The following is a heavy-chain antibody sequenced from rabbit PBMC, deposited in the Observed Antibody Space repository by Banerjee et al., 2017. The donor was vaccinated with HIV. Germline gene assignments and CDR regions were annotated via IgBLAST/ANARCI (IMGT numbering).Heavy chain of an antibody. Sequence: QSLEESGGGLVQPEGSLALTCTASGIDFSSNSYICWVRQAPGKGLEWIGCIYVGSVTNTYYASWAKGRFTISRASSTTVTLQMTSLTAADTATYFCARAGSDVYGAFNLWGPGTLVTVS. V-gene: IGHV1S40*01. D-gene: IGHD6-1*01. CDR1: GIDFSSNSY. J-gene: IGHJ4*01. CDR3: ARAGSDVYGAFNL. CDR2: IYVGSVTNT.